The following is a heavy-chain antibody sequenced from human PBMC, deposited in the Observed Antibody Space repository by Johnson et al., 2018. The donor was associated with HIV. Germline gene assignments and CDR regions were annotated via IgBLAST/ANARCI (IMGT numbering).Heavy chain of an antibody. V-gene: IGHV3-33*01. CDR1: GFTFSSYG. J-gene: IGHJ3*02. D-gene: IGHD3-22*01. Sequence: QMQLVESGGGVVQPGRSLRLSCAASGFTFSSYGIHWVRQAPGKGLEWVAVIWYDGSNKYYADSVKGRFTISRDNSKNTLYLQMNSLRAEDTAVYYCARGGYYYDSSGYIGVDAFDIWGQGTMVTVSS. CDR2: IWYDGSNK. CDR3: ARGGYYYDSSGYIGVDAFDI.